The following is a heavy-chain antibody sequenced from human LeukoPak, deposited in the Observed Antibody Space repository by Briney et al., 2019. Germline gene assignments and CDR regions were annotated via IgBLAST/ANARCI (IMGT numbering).Heavy chain of an antibody. CDR2: IYPGDSDT. CDR1: GYSFTTYW. V-gene: IGHV5-51*01. J-gene: IGHJ4*02. D-gene: IGHD6-13*01. CDR3: AASIGTAAGTLDY. Sequence: GESLKISCMASGYSFTTYWIGLVRQMPGKGLEWMGIIYPGDSDTRYSPSFQGQVTISADKSISTAYLQWSSLKASDTAKYYCAASIGTAAGTLDYWGQGTLVTVSS.